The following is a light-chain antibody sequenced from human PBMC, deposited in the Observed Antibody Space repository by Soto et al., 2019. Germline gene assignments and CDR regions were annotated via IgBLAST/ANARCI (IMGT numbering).Light chain of an antibody. V-gene: IGLV2-14*01. Sequence: ALTQPASVSGSPGQSITISCTGTSSDVGGYNYVSWYQQHPGKAPKLMIYEVSNRPSGVSNRFSGSKSGNTASLTISGLQAEDEADYYCSSYTSSSIYVFGTGTKLTVL. CDR2: EVS. CDR3: SSYTSSSIYV. J-gene: IGLJ1*01. CDR1: SSDVGGYNY.